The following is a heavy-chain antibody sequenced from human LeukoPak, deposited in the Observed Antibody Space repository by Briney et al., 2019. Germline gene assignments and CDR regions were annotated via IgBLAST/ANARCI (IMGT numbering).Heavy chain of an antibody. CDR1: GFTFSNYA. CDR3: ARDPYYDILTGYSLYGMDV. V-gene: IGHV3-30*04. J-gene: IGHJ6*04. CDR2: ISYDGTNK. Sequence: GGSLTLSCAASGFTFSNYAMQWVRQAPGKGLGWVAFISYDGTNKYYADSVKGRFTISRDNSKNTLYLQMTSLRAEDTAVYYCARDPYYDILTGYSLYGMDVWGKGTTVTVSS. D-gene: IGHD3-9*01.